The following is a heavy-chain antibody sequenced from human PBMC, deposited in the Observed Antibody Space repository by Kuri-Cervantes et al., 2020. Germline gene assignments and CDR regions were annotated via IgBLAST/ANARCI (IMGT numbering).Heavy chain of an antibody. V-gene: IGHV1-2*02. CDR3: ARAHYDSSGYYYASFDY. CDR2: INPNSGGT. Sequence: ASVKVSCKASGYTFTDYYMHWVRLAPGQGLEWMGWINPNSGGTNYAQKLQGRVTMTTDTSTSTAYMELRSLRSDDTAVYYCARAHYDSSGYYYASFDYWGQGTLVTVSS. J-gene: IGHJ4*02. D-gene: IGHD3-22*01. CDR1: GYTFTDYY.